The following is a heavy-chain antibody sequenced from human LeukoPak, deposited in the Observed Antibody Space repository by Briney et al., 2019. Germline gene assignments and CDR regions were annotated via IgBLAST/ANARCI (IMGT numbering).Heavy chain of an antibody. CDR3: ARDRPGYDSSGSSLF. D-gene: IGHD3-22*01. V-gene: IGHV3-21*01. J-gene: IGHJ4*02. CDR2: ISSSSSYI. CDR1: GFTFSSYS. Sequence: GGSLRLSCAASGFTFSSYSMNWVRQAPGKGLEWVSSISSSSSYIYYADSVKGRFTISRDNAKNSLYLQMNGLRAEDTAVYYCARDRPGYDSSGSSLFWGQGTLVTVSS.